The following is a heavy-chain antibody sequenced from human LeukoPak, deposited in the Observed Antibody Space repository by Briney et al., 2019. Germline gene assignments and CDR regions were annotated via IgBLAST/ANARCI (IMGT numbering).Heavy chain of an antibody. Sequence: SVKVSCKASGGTFSSYAISWVRQAPGQGLEWMGGIIPIFGTANYAQKFQGRVTITTDESTSTAYTELSSLRSEDTAVYYCASNNYYDSSGYYWGILNDYWGQGTLVTVSS. D-gene: IGHD3-22*01. CDR3: ASNNYYDSSGYYWGILNDY. J-gene: IGHJ4*02. CDR2: IIPIFGTA. CDR1: GGTFSSYA. V-gene: IGHV1-69*05.